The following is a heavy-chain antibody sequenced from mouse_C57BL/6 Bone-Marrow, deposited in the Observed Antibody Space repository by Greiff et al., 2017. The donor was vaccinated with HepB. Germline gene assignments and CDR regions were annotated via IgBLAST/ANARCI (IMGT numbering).Heavy chain of an antibody. CDR1: GYTFTDYE. CDR3: TRAPRGDGYYSFDY. J-gene: IGHJ2*01. D-gene: IGHD2-3*01. V-gene: IGHV1-15*01. Sequence: QVQLKQSGAELVRPGASVTLSCKASGYTFTDYEMHWVKQTPVHGLEWIGAIDPETGGTDYNQKFKGKAILTADKSSSTAYMELRSLTSEDSAVYYCTRAPRGDGYYSFDYWGQGTTLTVSS. CDR2: IDPETGGT.